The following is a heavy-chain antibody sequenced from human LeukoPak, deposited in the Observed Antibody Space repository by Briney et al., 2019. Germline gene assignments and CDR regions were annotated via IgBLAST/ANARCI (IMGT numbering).Heavy chain of an antibody. J-gene: IGHJ4*02. CDR2: IKSKTDGGTT. D-gene: IGHD6-19*01. CDR3: TTTAQQYSGGDY. Sequence: GGSLRLSCAASGFTFSNAWMTWVRQAPGKGLEWVGRIKSKTDGGTTDYAAPVKGRFTISRDDSKNTLYLQLNSLKTEDTAVYYCTTTAQQYSGGDYWGQGTLVTVSS. CDR1: GFTFSNAW. V-gene: IGHV3-15*01.